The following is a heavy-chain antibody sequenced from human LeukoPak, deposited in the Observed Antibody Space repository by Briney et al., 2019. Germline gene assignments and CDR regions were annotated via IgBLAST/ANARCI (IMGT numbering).Heavy chain of an antibody. J-gene: IGHJ5*02. CDR3: ARAPSSGFSA. D-gene: IGHD3-22*01. V-gene: IGHV3-21*01. CDR1: GFTFSSYS. Sequence: PGGSLRLPCAASGFTFSSYSMNWVRQAPGKGLEWVSSISSSSSYIYYADSVKGRFTISRDNAKNSLYLQMNSLRAEDTAVYYCARAPSSGFSAWGQGTLVTVSS. CDR2: ISSSSSYI.